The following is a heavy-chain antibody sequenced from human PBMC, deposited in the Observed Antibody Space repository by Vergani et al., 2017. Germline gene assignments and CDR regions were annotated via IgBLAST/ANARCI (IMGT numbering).Heavy chain of an antibody. CDR1: GYIFPNFW. CDR2: IYPGDSEF. CDR3: ASGGHGSENGGALQL. D-gene: IGHD3-10*01. J-gene: IGHJ3*01. Sequence: EKQLVQSGSETKKPGESLKISCQAFGYIFPNFWIGWVRQRPGRGLEWMGIIYPGDSEFKSNPTFRGQVIFSVDTSVNTAYLQWRSLQASDTATYFCASGGHGSENGGALQLWGQGTNITVSS. V-gene: IGHV5-51*01.